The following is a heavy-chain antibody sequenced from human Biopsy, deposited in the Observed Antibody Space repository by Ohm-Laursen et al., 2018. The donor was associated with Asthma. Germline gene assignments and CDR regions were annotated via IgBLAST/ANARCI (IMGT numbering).Heavy chain of an antibody. D-gene: IGHD3-10*01. Sequence: SLRLSCAAPGFTFSNAWMSWVRQAPGKGLEWLGRIRSTNEGGTTDYAAAVKGRVTITRDDSQNTLYLQMSILTTEDTAVYFCSTNRLWFGESPYYFDYWGQGSLVTVSS. CDR1: GFTFSNAW. V-gene: IGHV3-15*01. J-gene: IGHJ4*02. CDR2: IRSTNEGGTT. CDR3: STNRLWFGESPYYFDY.